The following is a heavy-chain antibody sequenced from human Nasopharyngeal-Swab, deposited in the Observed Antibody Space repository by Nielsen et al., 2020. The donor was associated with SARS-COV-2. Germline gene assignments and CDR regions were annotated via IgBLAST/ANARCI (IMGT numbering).Heavy chain of an antibody. Sequence: ASVKVSCKVPGSTLTELSMHWVRQAHGRGLEWMGGFDPEDGETIYAQKFQGRVTMTEDTSIDTAYMELRSLRSEDTAVYYCAASQWGEYFDYWGQGTLVSVSS. V-gene: IGHV1-24*01. D-gene: IGHD3-16*01. CDR2: FDPEDGET. CDR1: GSTLTELS. J-gene: IGHJ4*02. CDR3: AASQWGEYFDY.